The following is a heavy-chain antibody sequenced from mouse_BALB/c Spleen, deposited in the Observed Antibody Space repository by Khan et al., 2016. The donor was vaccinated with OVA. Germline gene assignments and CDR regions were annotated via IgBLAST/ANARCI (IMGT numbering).Heavy chain of an antibody. CDR2: ISYSGTN. Sequence: EVQLLETGPGLVKPSQSLSLTCTVTGYSFTSDYVWNGLRQLPGNKLEWMGYISYSGTNYYNTALKSLIFTTGDTTKHQFFQLLNPVTADDTTTYYCARDDSRYNYAMDYWGQGTSVTVSS. D-gene: IGHD2-4*01. J-gene: IGHJ4*01. CDR1: GYSFTSDYV. V-gene: IGHV3-2*02. CDR3: ARDDSRYNYAMDY.